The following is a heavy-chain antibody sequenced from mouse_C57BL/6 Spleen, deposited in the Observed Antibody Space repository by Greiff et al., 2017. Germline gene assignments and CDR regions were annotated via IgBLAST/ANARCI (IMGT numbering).Heavy chain of an antibody. J-gene: IGHJ2*01. CDR3: AREGTEGLYYLDY. CDR2: IDPSDSET. D-gene: IGHD3-3*01. CDR1: GYTFTSYW. Sequence: VQLQQPGAELVRPGSSVKLSCKASGYTFTSYWMHWVKQRPIQGLEWIGNIDPSDSETHYNQKFKDKATLTVDKSSSTAYMQLSSLTSEDSAVYYCAREGTEGLYYLDYWGQGTTLTVSS. V-gene: IGHV1-52*01.